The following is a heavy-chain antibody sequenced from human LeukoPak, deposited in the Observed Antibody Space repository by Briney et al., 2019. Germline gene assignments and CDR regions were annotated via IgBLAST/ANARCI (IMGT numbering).Heavy chain of an antibody. CDR3: ARVSVTISDYYFDY. Sequence: SETLSLTCTVFGYSISSGYYWGWIRQPPGNGLEWIGSFYHSGSTNYNPSLKSPVTISVDTSKNQFSLRLSSVTAADTAVYYCARVSVTISDYYFDYWGQGTLVTVSS. CDR2: FYHSGST. J-gene: IGHJ4*02. CDR1: GYSISSGYY. D-gene: IGHD2-21*01. V-gene: IGHV4-38-2*02.